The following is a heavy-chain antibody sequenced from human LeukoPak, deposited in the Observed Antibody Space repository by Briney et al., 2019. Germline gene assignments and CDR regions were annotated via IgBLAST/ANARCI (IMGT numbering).Heavy chain of an antibody. Sequence: GRSLRLSCAASGFTFSTYAMHWVRQAPGKGLEWVAAISYDGSNKKYAASVKGRFTISRDNSKNTLNLQMNSLRPDDTAVYYCATEYTSSWYDLDYWGQGTLVTVSS. CDR1: GFTFSTYA. J-gene: IGHJ4*02. V-gene: IGHV3-30*04. D-gene: IGHD6-13*01. CDR2: ISYDGSNK. CDR3: ATEYTSSWYDLDY.